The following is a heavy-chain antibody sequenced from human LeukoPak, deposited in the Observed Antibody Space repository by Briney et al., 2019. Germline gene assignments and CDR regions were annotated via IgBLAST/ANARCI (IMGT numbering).Heavy chain of an antibody. Sequence: PSETLSLTCTVSGDSISTRTYYWGWIRQPPGKGLEWIASIYYSGSTYYNSSLKSRVTISLDTSKNQFSLKLISVTAADTAVYYCARRGNWFDPWGQGTLVTVSS. CDR2: IYYSGST. V-gene: IGHV4-39*01. J-gene: IGHJ5*02. CDR3: ARRGNWFDP. CDR1: GDSISTRTYY.